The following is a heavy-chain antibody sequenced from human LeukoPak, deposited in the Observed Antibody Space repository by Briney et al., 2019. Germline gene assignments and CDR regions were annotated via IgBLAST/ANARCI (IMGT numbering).Heavy chain of an antibody. CDR3: AGLVGRYSSGLYYYYFDY. V-gene: IGHV4-4*02. D-gene: IGHD3-22*01. CDR2: MYLSGTT. CDR1: GDSINSLDL. J-gene: IGHJ4*02. Sequence: SGTLSLTCTASGDSINSLDLWSWVRQPPGKGLEWIGEMYLSGTTHSNPSVKSRVTISIDKSKNQFFLNLSSVTAADTAVYYCAGLVGRYSSGLYYYYFDYWGQGTLVTVSS.